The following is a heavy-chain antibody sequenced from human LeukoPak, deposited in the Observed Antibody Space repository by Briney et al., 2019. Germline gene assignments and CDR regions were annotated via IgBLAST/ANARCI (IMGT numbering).Heavy chain of an antibody. Sequence: GWSLRLSCAASGFTFSSYGMSWVRQAPGKGLEWVSAISGSGTNTYYADSAKGRFTISRDNSKNTLYMQMNSLRVEDTAVYYCAKDRVVGMTAWVGVNWFDPWGQGTLVTVSS. V-gene: IGHV3-23*01. CDR3: AKDRVVGMTAWVGVNWFDP. CDR2: ISGSGTNT. D-gene: IGHD1-14*01. CDR1: GFTFSSYG. J-gene: IGHJ5*02.